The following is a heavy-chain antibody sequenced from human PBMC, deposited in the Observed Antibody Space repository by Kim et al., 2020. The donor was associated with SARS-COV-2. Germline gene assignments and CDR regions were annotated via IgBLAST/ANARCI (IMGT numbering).Heavy chain of an antibody. CDR1: GGSFSGYY. D-gene: IGHD4-17*01. J-gene: IGHJ4*02. V-gene: IGHV4-34*01. Sequence: SETLSLTCAVYGGSFSGYYWSWIRQPPGKGLEWIGEINHSGSTNYNPSLKSRVTISVDTSKNQFSLKLSSVTAADTAVYYCARDRTDYGRDKFDYWGQGTLVTVSS. CDR2: INHSGST. CDR3: ARDRTDYGRDKFDY.